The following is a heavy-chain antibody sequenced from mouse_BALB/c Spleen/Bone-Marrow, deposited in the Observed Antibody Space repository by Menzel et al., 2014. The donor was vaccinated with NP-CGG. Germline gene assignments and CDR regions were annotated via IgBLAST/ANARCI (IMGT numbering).Heavy chain of an antibody. Sequence: AKLMESGGGLVQPGGSLNPACVASGFDFSRYWMSWVRQAPGKGQEWIGEINPGSSTINYSPSLKDKFIISRDNAKNTLYLQMSKVRSEDTALYYCASRGNYGYHANWGQGTTLTVSS. V-gene: IGHV4-2*02. D-gene: IGHD1-2*01. CDR3: ASRGNYGYHAN. CDR1: GFDFSRYW. CDR2: INPGSSTI. J-gene: IGHJ2*01.